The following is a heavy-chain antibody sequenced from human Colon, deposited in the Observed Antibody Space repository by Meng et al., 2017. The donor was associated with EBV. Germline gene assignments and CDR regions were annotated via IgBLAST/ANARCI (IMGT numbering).Heavy chain of an antibody. CDR3: ARVSGRSFDP. Sequence: QVQLQDSGPGLVKPSEALSLTCTVPGDSVATGRYYWSWIRQPPGKGLEWIAYIYYIGGTNYNPSLKSRLTISLDTSKNQFSLSLRSVTAADTAVYYCARVSGRSFDPWGQGTLVTVSS. J-gene: IGHJ5*02. CDR2: IYYIGGT. CDR1: GDSVATGRYY. D-gene: IGHD3-10*01. V-gene: IGHV4-61*01.